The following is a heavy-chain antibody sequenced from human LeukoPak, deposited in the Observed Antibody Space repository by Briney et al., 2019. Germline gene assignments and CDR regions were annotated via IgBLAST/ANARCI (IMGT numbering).Heavy chain of an antibody. CDR1: GFIFSSYV. CDR2: IWYDGSNK. CDR3: ARDSVRRSGYPRDYYGMDV. Sequence: GRSLRLSCAASGFIFSSYVMLWVRQAPGKGLVWVAVIWYDGSNKNYADSVKGRFTISRDESKNSLYLQMNSLRAEDTAVYYCARDSVRRSGYPRDYYGMDVWGQGSTVTVSS. V-gene: IGHV3-33*08. D-gene: IGHD3-22*01. J-gene: IGHJ6*02.